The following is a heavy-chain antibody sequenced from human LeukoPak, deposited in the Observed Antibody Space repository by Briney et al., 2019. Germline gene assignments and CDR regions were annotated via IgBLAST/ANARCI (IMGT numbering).Heavy chain of an antibody. V-gene: IGHV3-21*01. Sequence: GGSLRLSCAASGFTFSSYTMNWVRRAPGKGLEWVSSISSSSSYIYYADSVKGRFTTSRDNAKNSLYLQMNSLRAEDMAVYYCARDTPVPTIIPGVWGQGTLVAVSS. J-gene: IGHJ4*02. CDR2: ISSSSSYI. CDR3: ARDTPVPTIIPGV. D-gene: IGHD2-2*01. CDR1: GFTFSSYT.